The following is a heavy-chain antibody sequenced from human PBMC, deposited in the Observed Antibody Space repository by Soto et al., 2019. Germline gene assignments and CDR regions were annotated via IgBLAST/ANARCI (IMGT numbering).Heavy chain of an antibody. J-gene: IGHJ6*02. V-gene: IGHV1-18*01. CDR1: GYTFTNYG. CDR3: AREGYCISTSCRHYDYYGMDV. D-gene: IGHD2-2*01. CDR2: ISAYNGNT. Sequence: QVQLVQSGAEVKKPGASVKVSCKASGYTFTNYGISWVRQAPGQGLEWMGWISAYNGNTNYAQKFQGRVTMTPDTSTSTAYMELRSLRSDDTAVYYCAREGYCISTSCRHYDYYGMDVWGQGTTVTVSS.